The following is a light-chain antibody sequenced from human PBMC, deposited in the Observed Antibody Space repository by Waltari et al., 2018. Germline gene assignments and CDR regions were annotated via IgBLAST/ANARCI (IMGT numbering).Light chain of an antibody. CDR2: GAS. V-gene: IGKV3-20*01. CDR1: QSVSSSY. J-gene: IGKJ2*01. CDR3: QQYGSSPRT. Sequence: ELVFTPSPGTLSLSPGERATLSCRASQSVSSSYLAWYQQKPGQAPRLLIYGASSRATGIPDRFSGSAAGTDFTLTISRLEPEDFAVYYCQQYGSSPRTFGQGTKLEIK.